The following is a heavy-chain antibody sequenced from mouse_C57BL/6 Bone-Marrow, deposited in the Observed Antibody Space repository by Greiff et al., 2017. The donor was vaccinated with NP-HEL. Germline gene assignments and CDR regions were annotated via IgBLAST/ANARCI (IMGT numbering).Heavy chain of an antibody. Sequence: EVQLQESGPGLVKPSQSLSLTCSVTGYSITSGYYWNWIRQFPGNKLEWMGYISYDGSNNYNPSLKNRISITRDTSKNQFFLKLNSVTTEDTATYYCARDGDGLLAYWGQGTLVTVSA. CDR1: GYSITSGYY. CDR3: ARDGDGLLAY. J-gene: IGHJ3*01. V-gene: IGHV3-6*01. CDR2: ISYDGSN. D-gene: IGHD2-13*01.